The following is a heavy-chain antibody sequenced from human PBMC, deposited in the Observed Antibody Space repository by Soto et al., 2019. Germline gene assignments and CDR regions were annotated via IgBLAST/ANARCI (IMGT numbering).Heavy chain of an antibody. V-gene: IGHV1-46*01. D-gene: IGHD2-2*01. CDR1: GYTLTSYY. J-gene: IGHJ6*02. Sequence: GASVKVSCKASGYTLTSYYLHWVRQAPGQGPEWMGIINPSGGITNDAQKFQDRVTMTSDTSTSTVYMELSSLRSEDTAVYYCARGISTASYYYYYGMDVWGQETTVTVSS. CDR3: ARGISTASYYYYYGMDV. CDR2: INPSGGIT.